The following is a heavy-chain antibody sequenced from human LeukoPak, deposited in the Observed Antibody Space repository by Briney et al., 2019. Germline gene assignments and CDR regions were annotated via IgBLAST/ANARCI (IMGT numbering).Heavy chain of an antibody. Sequence: KPSETLSLTCAVYGGSFSGYYWGWIRQPPGKGLEWIGEINHSGSTNYNPSLKSRVTISVDTSKNQFSLKLSSVTAADTAVYYCARAKWLRFFDYWGQGTLVTVSS. CDR3: ARAKWLRFFDY. CDR1: GGSFSGYY. CDR2: INHSGST. V-gene: IGHV4-34*01. J-gene: IGHJ4*02. D-gene: IGHD5-12*01.